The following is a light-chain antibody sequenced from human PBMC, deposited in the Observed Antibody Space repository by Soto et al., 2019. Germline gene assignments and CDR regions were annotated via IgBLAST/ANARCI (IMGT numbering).Light chain of an antibody. J-gene: IGLJ2*01. CDR3: SSYAGTNIV. CDR2: EVT. V-gene: IGLV2-8*01. CDR1: SRDVGGYNY. Sequence: VLTQPPSASGSPGQSVTISCTGTSRDVGGYNYVSWYQQHPGKAPKLMIFEVTQRPAGVPDRFSGSKSGSTASLTVSGLQAEDEADYYCSSYAGTNIVFGGGTKVTVL.